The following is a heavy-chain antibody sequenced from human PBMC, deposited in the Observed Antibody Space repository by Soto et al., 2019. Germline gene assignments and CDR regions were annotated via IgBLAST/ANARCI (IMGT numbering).Heavy chain of an antibody. D-gene: IGHD6-13*01. CDR3: ARDGPFGIPRGSWYDY. J-gene: IGHJ4*02. V-gene: IGHV3-30-3*01. CDR2: ISYDGSNK. Sequence: GGSLRLSCAASGFTFSSYAMHWVRQAPGKGLEWVAVISYDGSNKYYADSVKGRFTISRDNSKDTLYLQMNSLRAEDTAVYYCARDGPFGIPRGSWYDYWGQGTLVTVSS. CDR1: GFTFSSYA.